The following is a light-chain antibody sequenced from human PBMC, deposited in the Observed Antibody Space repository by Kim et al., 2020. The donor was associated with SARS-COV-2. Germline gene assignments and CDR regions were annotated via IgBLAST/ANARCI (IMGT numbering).Light chain of an antibody. CDR2: DVS. J-gene: IGLJ1*01. V-gene: IGLV2-14*03. CDR1: SSDVGGYNY. CDR3: SSYTGSGTPYV. Sequence: QSALTQPASVSGSPGQSITISCTGTSSDVGGYNYVSWYQQHPGKAPKLMIYDVSNRPSGVSNRFSGSKSGNTASLTISGLQAEDEADYSCSSYTGSGTPYVFGTGTKVTVL.